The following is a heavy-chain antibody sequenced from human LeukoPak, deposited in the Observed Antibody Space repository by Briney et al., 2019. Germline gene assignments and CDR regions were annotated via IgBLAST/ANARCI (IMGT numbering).Heavy chain of an antibody. Sequence: GGSLRLSCAASGFTFSGSAMHWVRQASGKGLEWVGRIRSKANSYATAYAASVKGRFTISRDDSKNTAYLQMNSLKTEDTAVYYCTRQGAAAGTGPYYYYYYMDVWGKGTTVTVSS. J-gene: IGHJ6*03. CDR1: GFTFSGSA. D-gene: IGHD6-13*01. V-gene: IGHV3-73*01. CDR3: TRQGAAAGTGPYYYYYYMDV. CDR2: IRSKANSYAT.